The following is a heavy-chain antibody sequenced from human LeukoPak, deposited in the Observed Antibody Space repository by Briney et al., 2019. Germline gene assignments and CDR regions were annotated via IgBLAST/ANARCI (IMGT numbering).Heavy chain of an antibody. V-gene: IGHV4-59*01. CDR1: GGSISSYY. CDR3: ARGQLRYFDWSSYDAFDI. Sequence: SETLSLTCTVSGGSISSYYWSWIRQPPGKRLEWIGYIYYSGSTNYNPSLKSRVTISVDTSKNQFSLKLSSVTAADTAVYYCARGQLRYFDWSSYDAFDIWGQGTMVTVSS. J-gene: IGHJ3*02. D-gene: IGHD3-9*01. CDR2: IYYSGST.